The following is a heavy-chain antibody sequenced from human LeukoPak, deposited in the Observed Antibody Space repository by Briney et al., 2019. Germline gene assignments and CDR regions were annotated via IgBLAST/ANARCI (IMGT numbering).Heavy chain of an antibody. V-gene: IGHV4-30-2*03. D-gene: IGHD3-16*01. CDR2: IYYSGST. CDR3: ASGGFYDAFDI. Sequence: SETLSLTCTVSGYAIISGGFSWSWIRQPPGKGLEWIGSIYYSGSTYYNPSLKSRVTISVDTSKNQFSLKLSSVTAADTAVYYCASGGFYDAFDIWGQGTMVTVSS. CDR1: GYAIISGGFS. J-gene: IGHJ3*02.